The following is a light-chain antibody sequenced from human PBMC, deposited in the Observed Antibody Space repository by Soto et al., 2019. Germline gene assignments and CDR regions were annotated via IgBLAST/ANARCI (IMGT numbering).Light chain of an antibody. V-gene: IGLV2-8*01. J-gene: IGLJ1*01. Sequence: QSVLPQPASVSGSPGQSITISCTGTSSDVGRYNIVSWYQQHPGKAPKLMIYEGSKRPSGVPDRFSGSKSGNTASLTVSGLQAEDEADYYCSSYAGSNNFVFGTGTKVTVL. CDR2: EGS. CDR1: SSDVGRYNI. CDR3: SSYAGSNNFV.